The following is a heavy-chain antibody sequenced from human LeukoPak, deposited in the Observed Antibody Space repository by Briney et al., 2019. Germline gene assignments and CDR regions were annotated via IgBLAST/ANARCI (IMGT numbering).Heavy chain of an antibody. D-gene: IGHD1-26*01. J-gene: IGHJ4*02. CDR3: ARENLVGATLF. Sequence: NPSETLSLTCTVSGGSFSSTSEYWVWIRQPQGKGLEWIASIYYSGSTYYNPSLKSRLTISGDTSKNQFSLKLSSVTAADTAVYYCARENLVGATLFWGQGTLVTVSS. CDR2: IYYSGST. V-gene: IGHV4-39*02. CDR1: GGSFSSTSEY.